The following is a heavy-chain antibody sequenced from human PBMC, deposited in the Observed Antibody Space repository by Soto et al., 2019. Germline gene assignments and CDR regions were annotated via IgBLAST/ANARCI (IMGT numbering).Heavy chain of an antibody. Sequence: QVQLQESGPGLVKPSETLSLTCTVSGGSISSYYWSWIRQPAGKGLEWIGRVYPSGSTNYNPSLKSRVTVSVEMSKNQFSLKLSSVTAADTAVYYCARDSYCSGGTCYHYYWGQGTLVTVSS. D-gene: IGHD2-15*01. V-gene: IGHV4-4*07. CDR3: ARDSYCSGGTCYHYY. CDR2: VYPSGST. CDR1: GGSISSYY. J-gene: IGHJ4*02.